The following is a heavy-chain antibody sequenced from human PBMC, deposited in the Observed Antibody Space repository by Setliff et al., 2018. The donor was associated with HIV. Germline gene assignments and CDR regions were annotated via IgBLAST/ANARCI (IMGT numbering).Heavy chain of an antibody. V-gene: IGHV1-3*01. D-gene: IGHD6-19*01. CDR1: GYTFSTNA. CDR2: INAGDDNT. CDR3: ARGSCSGCYLSDY. J-gene: IGHJ4*02. Sequence: ASVKVSCKAFGYTFSTNAIHWVRQAPGQRLEWMGYINAGDDNTRYSEKFQGRVTTTRDTSANTAYMELSSLRSEDTAVYYCARGSCSGCYLSDYWGLGTLVTGSS.